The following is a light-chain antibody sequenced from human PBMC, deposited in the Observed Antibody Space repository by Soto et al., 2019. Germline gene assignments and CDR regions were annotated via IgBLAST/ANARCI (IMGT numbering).Light chain of an antibody. CDR3: QQYGDSRQVT. CDR2: DAS. V-gene: IGKV3-20*01. J-gene: IGKJ4*01. CDR1: QRVSANY. Sequence: ETVLTQSPGTLSLSPGETATLSCRASQRVSANYLAWYQHKPGQAPRLLIYDASTRATGTPDRFSGSGSRRDFTLTIRRLEPEDFALYYCQQYGDSRQVTFGGGTKVEIK.